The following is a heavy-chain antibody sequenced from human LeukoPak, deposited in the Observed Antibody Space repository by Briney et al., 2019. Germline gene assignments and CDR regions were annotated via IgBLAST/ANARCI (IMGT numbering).Heavy chain of an antibody. CDR3: ARDSIAANYYFDY. CDR1: GFTFSDYY. CDR2: ISSTGSAI. V-gene: IGHV3-11*01. Sequence: PGGSVRLSCAASGFTFSDYYMSWIRQAPGKGLEWVSYISSTGSAIYYADCVKGRFTISRDDGKRSLYLQMNSLRAEDTAVYYCARDSIAANYYFDYWGQGTLVTVSS. J-gene: IGHJ4*02. D-gene: IGHD6-6*01.